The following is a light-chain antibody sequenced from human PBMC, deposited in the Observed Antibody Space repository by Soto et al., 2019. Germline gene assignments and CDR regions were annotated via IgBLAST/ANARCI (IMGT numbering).Light chain of an antibody. Sequence: DIQCTQSPSFVSPSVGDRFTTTRPASQDINTYLAWYQQVPGKAPKLLIYPASTLQSGVPSSFSGSGSGTEFTLTISSLQPEHFATYYCQQVNDYPITFGQGTRLEIK. CDR1: QDINTY. CDR3: QQVNDYPIT. V-gene: IGKV1-9*01. CDR2: PAS. J-gene: IGKJ5*01.